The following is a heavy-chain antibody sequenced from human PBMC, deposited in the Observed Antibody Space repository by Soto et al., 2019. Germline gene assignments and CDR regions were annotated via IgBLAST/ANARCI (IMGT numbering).Heavy chain of an antibody. CDR1: GFTFRTYA. Sequence: GGALIPSCSAPGFTFRTYAIHWVRQARGKGLEYVSALSGDGRSTYYADSVKSRFTVCRDNAKNTRFLQMSCLRVEDTAVYYCVKGNWAYSYNNWFDPWGQGTLVTVS. D-gene: IGHD5-18*01. J-gene: IGHJ5*02. V-gene: IGHV3-64D*06. CDR2: LSGDGRST. CDR3: VKGNWAYSYNNWFDP.